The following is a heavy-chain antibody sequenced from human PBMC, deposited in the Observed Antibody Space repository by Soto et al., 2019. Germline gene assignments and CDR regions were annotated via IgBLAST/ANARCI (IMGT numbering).Heavy chain of an antibody. Sequence: GGSLRLSCAASGFTFSSYAMHWVRQAPGKGLEWVAVISYDGSNKYYADSVKGRFTISRDNSKNTLYLQMNSLRAEDTAVYYCVSAAGTPNYYYGMDVWGQGTTVTV. V-gene: IGHV3-30-3*01. D-gene: IGHD6-13*01. J-gene: IGHJ6*02. CDR3: VSAAGTPNYYYGMDV. CDR2: ISYDGSNK. CDR1: GFTFSSYA.